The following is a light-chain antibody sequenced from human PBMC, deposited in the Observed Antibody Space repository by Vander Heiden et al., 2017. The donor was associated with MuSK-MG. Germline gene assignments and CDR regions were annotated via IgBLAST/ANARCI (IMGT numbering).Light chain of an antibody. CDR2: WAS. Sequence: DIVMTQSPESLAVSLGERATINCKSSQSVLYSSNNKKYLAWFQQKPGQPPKLLIYWASTRESGVPDRFSGSGSGTHFTLTISSLQAEDVAVYYCQQYYSTPITLGGGTKVEIK. J-gene: IGKJ4*01. CDR3: QQYYSTPIT. V-gene: IGKV4-1*01. CDR1: QSVLYSSNNKKY.